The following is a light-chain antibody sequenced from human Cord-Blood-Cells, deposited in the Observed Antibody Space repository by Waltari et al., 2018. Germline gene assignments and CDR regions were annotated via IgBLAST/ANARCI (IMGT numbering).Light chain of an antibody. V-gene: IGKV3-11*01. CDR2: DAS. J-gene: IGKJ2*01. Sequence: IVLTQYPATLSLSPGVRATLSCRASPSVSSYIAWYQQKPGQAPRLLIYDASNRATGIPARFSGSGSGTDFTLTISSLEPEDFAVYYCQQRSNWMYTFGQGTKLEIK. CDR3: QQRSNWMYT. CDR1: PSVSSY.